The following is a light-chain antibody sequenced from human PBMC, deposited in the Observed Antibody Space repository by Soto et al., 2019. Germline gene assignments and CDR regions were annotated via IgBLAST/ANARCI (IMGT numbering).Light chain of an antibody. CDR2: GAS. CDR1: QSVSSN. V-gene: IGKV3-15*01. CDR3: QQYSNWPVT. J-gene: IGKJ1*01. Sequence: EIVMTQSPATLSVSPGERATLSCRASQSVSSNLAWYQQKPGQAPRLLIYGASTRATGIPVRFSGSGSGTEFTLTISSLKSEDFAVYYCQQYSNWPVTFGQGTKVEIK.